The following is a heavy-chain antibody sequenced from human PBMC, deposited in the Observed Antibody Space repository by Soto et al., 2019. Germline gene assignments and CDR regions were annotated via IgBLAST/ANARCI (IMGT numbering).Heavy chain of an antibody. CDR1: GFTFGGYA. V-gene: IGHV3-49*03. Sequence: GGSLRLSCTASGFTFGGYAMSWFRQAPGKGLEWVGFIRSKAYGGTTEYAASVKGRFTISRDDSKSIAYLQMNSLKTEDTAVYYCTREGILLWFGEFRIYYYGMDVWGQGTTVTVSS. J-gene: IGHJ6*02. CDR2: IRSKAYGGTT. CDR3: TREGILLWFGEFRIYYYGMDV. D-gene: IGHD3-10*01.